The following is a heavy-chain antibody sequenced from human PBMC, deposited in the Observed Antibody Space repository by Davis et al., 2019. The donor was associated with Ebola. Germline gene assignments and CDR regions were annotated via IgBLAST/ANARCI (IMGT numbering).Heavy chain of an antibody. CDR2: FDPEDGET. J-gene: IGHJ6*02. V-gene: IGHV1-24*01. D-gene: IGHD4-17*01. Sequence: ASVKVSCKVSGYTLTELSMHWVRQAPGKGLEWMGGFDPEDGETIYAQKFQGRVTMTEDTSTDTAYMELSSLRSEDTAVYYCARYYGDFYYYGMDVWGQGTTVTVSS. CDR1: GYTLTELS. CDR3: ARYYGDFYYYGMDV.